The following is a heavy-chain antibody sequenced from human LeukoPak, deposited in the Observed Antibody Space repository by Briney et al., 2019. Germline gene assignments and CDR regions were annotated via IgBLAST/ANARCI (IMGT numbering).Heavy chain of an antibody. D-gene: IGHD1-26*01. CDR3: ARHVDSGSYCDY. J-gene: IGHJ4*02. CDR2: IYHSGST. Sequence: SETLSLTCAVSGYSISSGYYWGWIRQPPGKGLEWIASIYHSGSTYYNPSLKSRVTISVDTSKNQFSLKLSSVTAADTAVYYCARHVDSGSYCDYWGQGTLVTVSS. CDR1: GYSISSGYY. V-gene: IGHV4-38-2*01.